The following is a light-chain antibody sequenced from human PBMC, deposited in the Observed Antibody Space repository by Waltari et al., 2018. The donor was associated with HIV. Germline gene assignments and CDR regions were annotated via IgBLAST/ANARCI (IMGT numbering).Light chain of an antibody. Sequence: IVMTQSPLSLPAGSGATPSIPRRSPQRLLHSNGNNYLDWYLHKSGQSPKLVIYLASIRASGVPDRVSGSGSGTDFTLKFSRVEAEDVGVYYCMQSLQTPRTFGGGTNVQIK. V-gene: IGKV2-28*01. CDR1: QRLLHSNGNNY. CDR3: MQSLQTPRT. CDR2: LAS. J-gene: IGKJ4*01.